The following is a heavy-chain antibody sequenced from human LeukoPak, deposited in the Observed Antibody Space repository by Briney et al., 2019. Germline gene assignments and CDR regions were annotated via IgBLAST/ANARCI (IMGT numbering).Heavy chain of an antibody. V-gene: IGHV3-30*03. J-gene: IGHJ4*02. Sequence: GGSLRLSCAASGFTFGSYGMHWVRQAPGKGLEWVAVIPYDGSNKYHADSVKGRFTISRDNSKNTLYLQMNSLRAEDTAVYYCARRIAVAGTIDYWGQGTLVTVSS. CDR2: IPYDGSNK. CDR1: GFTFGSYG. D-gene: IGHD6-19*01. CDR3: ARRIAVAGTIDY.